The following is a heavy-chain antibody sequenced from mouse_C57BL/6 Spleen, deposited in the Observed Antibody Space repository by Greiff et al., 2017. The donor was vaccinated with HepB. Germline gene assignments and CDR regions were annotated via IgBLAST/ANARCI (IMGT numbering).Heavy chain of an antibody. J-gene: IGHJ3*01. CDR1: GYAFSSSW. CDR2: IYPGDGDT. V-gene: IGHV1-82*01. CDR3: ARSGTPALFHY. Sequence: VQVVESGPELVKPGASVKISCKASGYAFSSSWMNWVKQRPGKGLEWIGRIYPGDGDTNYNGKFKGKATLTADKSSSTAYMQLSSLTSEDSAVYFCARSGTPALFHYWGQGTLVTVSA. D-gene: IGHD3-2*02.